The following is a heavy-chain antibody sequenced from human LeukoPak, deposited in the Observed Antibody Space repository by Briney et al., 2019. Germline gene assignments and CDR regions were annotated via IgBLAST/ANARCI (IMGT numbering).Heavy chain of an antibody. Sequence: SGGSLRLSGAASGFTFSSYAMSWVRQAPGKGLEWVSAISGSGGSTYYADSVKGRFTISRDNSKNTLYLQMNSLRAEDTAVYYCAKDPYYDILTGYPDYGMDVWGQGTTVTVSS. CDR3: AKDPYYDILTGYPDYGMDV. CDR1: GFTFSSYA. V-gene: IGHV3-23*01. J-gene: IGHJ6*02. D-gene: IGHD3-9*01. CDR2: ISGSGGST.